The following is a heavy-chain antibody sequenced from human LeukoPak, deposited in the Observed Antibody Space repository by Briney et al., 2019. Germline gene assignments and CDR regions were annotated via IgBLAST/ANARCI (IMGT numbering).Heavy chain of an antibody. CDR2: INHSGST. Sequence: SSETLSLTCTVSGGSFSGYYWSWIRQPPGKGLEWIGEINHSGSTNYNPSLKSRVTISVDTSKNQFSLKLSSVTAADTAVYYCARAPGSYAFDIWGQGTMVTVSS. J-gene: IGHJ3*02. CDR1: GGSFSGYY. D-gene: IGHD1-26*01. V-gene: IGHV4-34*01. CDR3: ARAPGSYAFDI.